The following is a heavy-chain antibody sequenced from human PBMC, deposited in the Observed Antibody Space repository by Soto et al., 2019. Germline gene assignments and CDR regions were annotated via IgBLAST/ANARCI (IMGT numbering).Heavy chain of an antibody. CDR1: GESFSNHY. D-gene: IGHD3-3*01. J-gene: IGHJ5*02. CDR3: AREVASSSTFGVVTNTFDP. Sequence: SETLSLTCAVYGESFSNHYWTWIRQSPGKGLEWVGEINYSGSTRYNWSLGSRVTISVDTSKNQFSLMVTSVTAADTAVYHCAREVASSSTFGVVTNTFDPWGLGTLVTVSS. CDR2: INYSGST. V-gene: IGHV4-34*01.